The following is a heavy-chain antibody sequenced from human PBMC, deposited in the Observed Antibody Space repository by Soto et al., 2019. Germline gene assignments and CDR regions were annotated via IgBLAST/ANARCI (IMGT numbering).Heavy chain of an antibody. Sequence: GESLKISCKGSGYSFTSYWIGRVRQMPGKGLEWMGIIYPGDSDTRYSPSFQGQVTISADKSISTAYLQWSSLKASDTAMYYCASAPGIAAATPAFDIWGQGTMVTVSS. V-gene: IGHV5-51*01. J-gene: IGHJ3*02. D-gene: IGHD6-13*01. CDR3: ASAPGIAAATPAFDI. CDR1: GYSFTSYW. CDR2: IYPGDSDT.